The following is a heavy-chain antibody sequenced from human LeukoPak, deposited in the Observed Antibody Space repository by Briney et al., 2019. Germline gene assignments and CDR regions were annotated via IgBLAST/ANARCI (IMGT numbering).Heavy chain of an antibody. Sequence: ASVKVSCKASGYTFTSYDINWVRQATGQGLEWMGWMNPNSGNTGYAQKFQGRVTMTRNTSINTAYMELSSLRSEDTAVYYCAIRYGSGEKYYYYYYMDVWGKGTTVTVSS. V-gene: IGHV1-8*01. J-gene: IGHJ6*03. CDR2: MNPNSGNT. D-gene: IGHD3-10*01. CDR3: AIRYGSGEKYYYYYYMDV. CDR1: GYTFTSYD.